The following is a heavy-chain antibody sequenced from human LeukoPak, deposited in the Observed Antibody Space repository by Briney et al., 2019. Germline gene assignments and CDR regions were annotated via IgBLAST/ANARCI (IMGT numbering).Heavy chain of an antibody. CDR2: INPSGGST. J-gene: IGHJ4*02. CDR3: ARYLSGDGDSRTYYFDY. Sequence: ASVKVSCKASGYTFTSYYMHWVRQAPGQGLEWMGIINPSGGSTSYAQKFQGRVTMTRDTSTSTVYMELSSLRSEDTAVYYCARYLSGDGDSRTYYFDYWGQGTLVTVSS. D-gene: IGHD4-17*01. V-gene: IGHV1-46*01. CDR1: GYTFTSYY.